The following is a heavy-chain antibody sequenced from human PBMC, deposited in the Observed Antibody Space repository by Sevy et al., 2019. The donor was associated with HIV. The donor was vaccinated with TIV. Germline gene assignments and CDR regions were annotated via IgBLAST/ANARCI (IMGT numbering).Heavy chain of an antibody. J-gene: IGHJ4*02. D-gene: IGHD5-12*01. CDR1: AFSFSSYA. CDR2: ISGSGGST. Sequence: GGSLRLSCAASAFSFSSYAMNWVRQAPGKGLEWVAAISGSGGSTYYADSVTGRFTISRDNSKNTLYLQMNRLRAEDTAVYYCAKDQTYSIVPAAYFDGWGQGTLVTVSS. V-gene: IGHV3-23*01. CDR3: AKDQTYSIVPAAYFDG.